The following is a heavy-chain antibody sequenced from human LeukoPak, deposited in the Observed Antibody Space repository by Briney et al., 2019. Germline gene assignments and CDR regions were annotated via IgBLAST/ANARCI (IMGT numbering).Heavy chain of an antibody. CDR3: AKDRIQLWPRNPPHEIDL. V-gene: IGHV3-30*18. J-gene: IGHJ5*02. CDR1: GFTFSNYG. Sequence: SGGSLRLSCAASGFTFSNYGIHWVRQAPGKGLEWVAVVSFDGTNTYYADSLKGRFSVSRDNSKNTVYLQLNSLRPEDTAIYFCAKDRIQLWPRNPPHEIDLWGHGTLVAVSS. CDR2: VSFDGTNT. D-gene: IGHD1-1*01.